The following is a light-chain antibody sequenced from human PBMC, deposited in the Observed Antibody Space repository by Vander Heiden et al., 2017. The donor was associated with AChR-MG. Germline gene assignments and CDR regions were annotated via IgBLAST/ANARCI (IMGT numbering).Light chain of an antibody. CDR3: LQDKGSVFT. CDR2: KAS. V-gene: IGKV1-5*03. CDR1: QSISSW. Sequence: DIQMTQSPSTLSASVGDRVTITCRASQSISSWLAWYQQKPGKAPKLLIYKASSLESGVPSRFSGSGSGTEFTLTMSSLQPDDFATYYCLQDKGSVFTFRYGVKVDIK. J-gene: IGKJ3*01.